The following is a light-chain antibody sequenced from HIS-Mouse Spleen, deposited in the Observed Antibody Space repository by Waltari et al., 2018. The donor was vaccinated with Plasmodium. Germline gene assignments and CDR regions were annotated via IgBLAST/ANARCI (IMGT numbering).Light chain of an antibody. CDR3: QQYNNWSFT. V-gene: IGKV3-15*01. CDR2: GAS. J-gene: IGKJ3*01. Sequence: EIVMTQSPATLSVSPGERATLSCRASQSVSSNLAWYQQKPGQAPRPLIYGASTRATGIPARFSGSGSGTECTLTISSLQSEDFAVYYCQQYNNWSFTFGPGTKVDIK. CDR1: QSVSSN.